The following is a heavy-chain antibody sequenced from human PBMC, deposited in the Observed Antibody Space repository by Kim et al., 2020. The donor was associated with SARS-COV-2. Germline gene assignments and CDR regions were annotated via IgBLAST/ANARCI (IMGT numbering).Heavy chain of an antibody. CDR3: ARVVEMATIYRWFDP. D-gene: IGHD5-12*01. Sequence: DSVKGRFTISRDNSKNTRYLQMNSLRAEDTAVYYCARVVEMATIYRWFDPWGQGTLVTVSS. J-gene: IGHJ5*02. V-gene: IGHV3-53*01.